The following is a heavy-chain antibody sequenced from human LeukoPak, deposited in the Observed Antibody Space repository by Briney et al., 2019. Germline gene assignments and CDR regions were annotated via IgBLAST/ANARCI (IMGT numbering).Heavy chain of an antibody. Sequence: GGSLRLSCAASGFTFSSYAMSWVRQAPGKGLEWVSGISGSGGSTYYADSVQGRFTTSRDNSKNTLYLQMNSLRAEDTAVYYCAKVSGYYYDSSGYADYWGQGTLVTVSS. J-gene: IGHJ4*02. V-gene: IGHV3-23*01. D-gene: IGHD3-22*01. CDR1: GFTFSSYA. CDR3: AKVSGYYYDSSGYADY. CDR2: ISGSGGST.